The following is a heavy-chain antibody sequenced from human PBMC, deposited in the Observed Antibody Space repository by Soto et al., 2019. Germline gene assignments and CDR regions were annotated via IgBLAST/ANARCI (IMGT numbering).Heavy chain of an antibody. CDR1: GGSISSDNW. D-gene: IGHD3-16*01. CDR3: AGDQGEAAYSISSSPYGRDA. CDR2: IYHTGRT. V-gene: IGHV4-4*02. J-gene: IGHJ6*02. Sequence: SETLSLTCDVSGGSISSDNWWSWVRQPPGKGLEWVGEIYHTGRTNYNPSLKSRVTISVDKSTNQFSLRLSSVTAADTATYFCAGDQGEAAYSISSSPYGRDAGAKGPRAP.